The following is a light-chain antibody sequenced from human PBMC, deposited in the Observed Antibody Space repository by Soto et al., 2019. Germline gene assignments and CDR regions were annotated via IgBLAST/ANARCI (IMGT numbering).Light chain of an antibody. V-gene: IGKV3-15*01. CDR1: QSVRSK. J-gene: IGKJ1*01. Sequence: EIVMTQSPATLSVSPGERATLSCRASQSVRSKLAWYQQKPGQAPRLLIYDASTRAPGVPARFSGSGSGTEFTLNISGLQSEDFAVYSCQHYNSWPAFGQGTKVELQ. CDR2: DAS. CDR3: QHYNSWPA.